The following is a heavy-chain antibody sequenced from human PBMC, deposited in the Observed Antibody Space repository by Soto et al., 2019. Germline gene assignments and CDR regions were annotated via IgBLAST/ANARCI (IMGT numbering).Heavy chain of an antibody. CDR3: ARDGYSYGYVGRYYYYGMDV. Sequence: QVQLVQSGAEVKKPGSSVKVSCKASGGTFSSYAISWVRQAPGQGLEWMGGIIPIFGTANYAQKFQGRVTITADESTSTAYMELSSLRSEDTAVYYCARDGYSYGYVGRYYYYGMDVWGQGTTVTVSS. V-gene: IGHV1-69*12. CDR1: GGTFSSYA. D-gene: IGHD5-18*01. CDR2: IIPIFGTA. J-gene: IGHJ6*02.